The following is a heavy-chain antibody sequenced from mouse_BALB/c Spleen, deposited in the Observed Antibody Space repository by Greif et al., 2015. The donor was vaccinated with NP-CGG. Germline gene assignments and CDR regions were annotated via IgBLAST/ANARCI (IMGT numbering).Heavy chain of an antibody. D-gene: IGHD2-10*02. CDR2: INPSTGYT. Sequence: VQGVESGAELAKPGASVKMSCKASGYTFTSYWMHWVKQRPGQGLEWIGYINPSTGYTEHNQKFKDKATLTADKSSSTAYMQLSSLTSEHSAVYYCARKYGNYSDYWGQGTTLTVSS. J-gene: IGHJ2*01. CDR3: ARKYGNYSDY. V-gene: IGHV1-7*01. CDR1: GYTFTSYW.